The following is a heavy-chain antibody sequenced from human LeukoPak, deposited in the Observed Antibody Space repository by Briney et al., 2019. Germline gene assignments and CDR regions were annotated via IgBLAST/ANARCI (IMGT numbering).Heavy chain of an antibody. CDR2: ISGSGGST. CDR3: AKSISMVRGVIRVFDAFDI. D-gene: IGHD3-10*01. CDR1: GFTFSSYA. Sequence: PGRSLRLSCAASGFTFSSYAMSWVRQAPGKGLEWVSAISGSGGSTYYADSVKGRFTISRDNSKNTLYLQMNSLRAEDTAVYYCAKSISMVRGVIRVFDAFDIWGQGTMVTVSS. J-gene: IGHJ3*02. V-gene: IGHV3-23*01.